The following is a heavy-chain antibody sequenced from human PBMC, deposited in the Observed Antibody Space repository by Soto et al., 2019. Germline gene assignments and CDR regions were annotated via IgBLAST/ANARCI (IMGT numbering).Heavy chain of an antibody. CDR1: GFTFSSYA. D-gene: IGHD2-15*01. J-gene: IGHJ3*01. CDR3: AKDRLVVRDYDAFDL. CDR2: ISGSGGST. V-gene: IGHV3-23*01. Sequence: GGSLRLSCAASGFTFSSYAMSWVRQAPGKGLEWVSAISGSGGSTYYADSVKGRFTISRDNSKNTLYLQMNSLRAEDTAVYYCAKDRLVVRDYDAFDLWGQGTMVTVSS.